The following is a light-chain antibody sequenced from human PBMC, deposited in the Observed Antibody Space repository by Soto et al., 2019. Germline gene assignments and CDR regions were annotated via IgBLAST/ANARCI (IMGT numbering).Light chain of an antibody. V-gene: IGKV3-20*01. CDR3: QQHGSSPIT. CDR1: QSVSSSY. CDR2: GAS. J-gene: IGKJ5*01. Sequence: EIVLTQSPGTLSLSPGEIAPLSFRASQSVSSSYLAWHQQKPGQTPRLLVYGASNRATGIPDRFSGSGSGTDFTLTISRLEPEDFAVYYCQQHGSSPITFGQGTRLEI.